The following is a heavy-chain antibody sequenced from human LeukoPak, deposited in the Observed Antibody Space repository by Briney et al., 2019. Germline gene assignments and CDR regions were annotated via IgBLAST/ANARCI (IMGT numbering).Heavy chain of an antibody. CDR2: ISGSGGRT. CDR1: GFTLSSYG. Sequence: GGTLRLSCAASGFTLSSYGMSWVRQAPGKGLEWVSTISGSGGRTYYADSVKGRFTISRDNSKNTLYLQMNSLRAEDTAVYFCARGGVDHYGSGTYYLMYYFDHWGQGALVTVSS. CDR3: ARGGVDHYGSGTYYLMYYFDH. D-gene: IGHD3-10*01. V-gene: IGHV3-23*01. J-gene: IGHJ4*02.